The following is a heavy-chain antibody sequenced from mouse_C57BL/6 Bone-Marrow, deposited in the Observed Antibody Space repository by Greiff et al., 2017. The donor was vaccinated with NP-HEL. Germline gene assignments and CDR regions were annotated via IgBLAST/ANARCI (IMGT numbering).Heavy chain of an antibody. CDR1: GYTFTSYW. CDR2: IDPSDSYT. CDR3: ARGGYYDYVDY. D-gene: IGHD2-4*01. V-gene: IGHV1-59*01. J-gene: IGHJ2*01. Sequence: QVQLQQSGAELVRPGTSVKLSCKASGYTFTSYWMHWVKQRPGQGLEWIGVIDPSDSYTNYNQKFKGKATLTVDTSSSTAYMQLSSLTSEDSAVYYCARGGYYDYVDYWGQGTTLTVSS.